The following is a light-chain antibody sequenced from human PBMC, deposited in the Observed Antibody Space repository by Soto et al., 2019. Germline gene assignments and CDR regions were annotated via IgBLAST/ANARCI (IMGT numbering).Light chain of an antibody. CDR1: SSDVGGYNY. CDR3: SSYTSSSSVV. CDR2: DVS. V-gene: IGLV2-14*03. Sequence: QSVLTQPASVSGSPGQSITISCTGTSSDVGGYNYVSWYQHHPGEVPKLMIYDVSNRPSGVSNRFSGSKSGNTASLTISGLQAEDEADYYCSSYTSSSSVVFGGGTQLTVL. J-gene: IGLJ7*01.